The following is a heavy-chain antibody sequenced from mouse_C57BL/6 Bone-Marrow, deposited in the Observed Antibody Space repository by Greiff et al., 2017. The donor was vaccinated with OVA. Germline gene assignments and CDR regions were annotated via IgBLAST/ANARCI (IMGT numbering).Heavy chain of an antibody. V-gene: IGHV1-53*01. CDR1: GYTFTSYW. CDR3: ARSHYYDSLFAY. Sequence: QVQLQQPGTDLVKPGASVKLSCKASGYTFTSYWMHWVKQRPGQGLEWIGNINPSNGGTNYNEKFKSKATLTVDKSSSTAYMQLSSLTSEDSAVYYCARSHYYDSLFAYWGQGTLVTVSA. D-gene: IGHD2-4*01. J-gene: IGHJ3*01. CDR2: INPSNGGT.